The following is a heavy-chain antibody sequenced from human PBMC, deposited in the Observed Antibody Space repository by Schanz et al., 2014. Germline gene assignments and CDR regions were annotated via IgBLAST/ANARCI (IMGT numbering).Heavy chain of an antibody. CDR2: ISRDGTTS. CDR3: ARENLNWEAFDI. J-gene: IGHJ3*02. V-gene: IGHV3-11*01. D-gene: IGHD7-27*01. CDR1: GFIFNDYY. Sequence: QVQLVESGGGLVKPGGSLRLSCVASGFIFNDYYMNWIRQAPGKGLEWLSYISRDGTTSYYADSVKGRFTISRDNAKNSLYLEITSLRGEDTAVYYCARENLNWEAFDIWGQGTVVTVSS.